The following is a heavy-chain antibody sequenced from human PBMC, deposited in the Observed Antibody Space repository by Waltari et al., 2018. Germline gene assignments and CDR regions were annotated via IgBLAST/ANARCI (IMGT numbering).Heavy chain of an antibody. J-gene: IGHJ4*02. CDR1: AHTFPTYG. D-gene: IGHD6-19*01. V-gene: IGHV1-18*01. Sequence: QVQLVQSGAEVTKRGASVKVSCKASAHTFPTYGITWVRQAPGQGLEWMGWISPSNDNTNYAQEFQGRVTLTTDTSTSTAYMELRNLRSDDTAVYYCATTVGGNMESDYWGQGTLVTVSS. CDR2: ISPSNDNT. CDR3: ATTVGGNMESDY.